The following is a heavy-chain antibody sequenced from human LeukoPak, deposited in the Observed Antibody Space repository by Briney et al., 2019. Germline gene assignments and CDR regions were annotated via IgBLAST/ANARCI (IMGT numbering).Heavy chain of an antibody. CDR1: GYTFTGYY. CDR3: ARGSRVVVPAASYYYYGMDV. CDR2: INPNSGGT. J-gene: IGHJ6*02. D-gene: IGHD2-2*01. V-gene: IGHV1-2*02. Sequence: ASVKVSCKASGYTFTGYYMHWVRQAPGQGLEWMGWINPNSGGTNYAQKFQGRVTMTRDTSISTAYMELSSLRSEDTAVYYCARGSRVVVPAASYYYYGMDVWGQGTTVTVSS.